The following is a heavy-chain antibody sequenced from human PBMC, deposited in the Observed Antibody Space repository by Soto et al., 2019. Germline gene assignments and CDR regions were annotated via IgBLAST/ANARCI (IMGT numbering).Heavy chain of an antibody. J-gene: IGHJ4*02. CDR2: IFSSGST. D-gene: IGHD5-12*01. V-gene: IGHV4-4*07. Sequence: SETLSLTCTVSGGSINTCYWSWVRQPAGKGLEWIGRIFSSGSTSFNPSLESRVAMSVDTSRNHFSLNLSSVTAADMAVYYCAREGSYSAYNFAHGIQLWSFDFWGQGALVTAPQ. CDR1: GGSINTCY. CDR3: AREGSYSAYNFAHGIQLWSFDF.